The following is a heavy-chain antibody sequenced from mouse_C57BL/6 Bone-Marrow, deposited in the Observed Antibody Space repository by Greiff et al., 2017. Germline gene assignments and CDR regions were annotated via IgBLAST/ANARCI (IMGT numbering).Heavy chain of an antibody. J-gene: IGHJ2*01. CDR2: IRSKSNNYAT. D-gene: IGHD2-2*01. Sequence: EVQVVESGGGLVQPKGSLKLSCAASGFSFNTYAMNWVRQAPGKGLEWVARIRSKSNNYATYYADSVKDRFTISRDDSESMLYLQMNNLKTEDTAMYYCVRHDGYDEYWGQGTTLTVSS. CDR3: VRHDGYDEY. V-gene: IGHV10-1*01. CDR1: GFSFNTYA.